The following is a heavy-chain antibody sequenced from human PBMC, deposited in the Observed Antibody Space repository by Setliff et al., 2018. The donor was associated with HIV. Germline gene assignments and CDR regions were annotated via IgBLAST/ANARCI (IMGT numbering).Heavy chain of an antibody. J-gene: IGHJ4*02. CDR1: GGSINSYY. V-gene: IGHV4-4*07. CDR2: IYTDENT. D-gene: IGHD1-26*01. Sequence: SETLSLTCIVSGGSINSYYWSWIRQPAGKGLEWIGRIYTDENTNYNPSLKSRVTMSVDTSKNQFSLRLSSVTAADTAVYYCARHRDGGTYPLDYWGQGTLVTVSS. CDR3: ARHRDGGTYPLDY.